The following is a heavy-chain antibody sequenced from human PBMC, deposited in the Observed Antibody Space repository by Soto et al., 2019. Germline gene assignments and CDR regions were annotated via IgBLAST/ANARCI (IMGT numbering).Heavy chain of an antibody. CDR1: GGSISRGGYS. Sequence: QLQLQESGSGLVKPSQTLSLTCAVSGGSISRGGYSWSWIRQPPGNGLEWFGYIYHSGRTYYNPSLKRRVTISVNRSKDQFSLKLGSVAAAVTAGYYCPSVSWWFAKLLGGYYFDYRGQGPLVTVSS. V-gene: IGHV4-30-2*01. CDR3: PSVSWWFAKLLGGYYFDY. D-gene: IGHD3-10*01. J-gene: IGHJ4*02. CDR2: IYHSGRT.